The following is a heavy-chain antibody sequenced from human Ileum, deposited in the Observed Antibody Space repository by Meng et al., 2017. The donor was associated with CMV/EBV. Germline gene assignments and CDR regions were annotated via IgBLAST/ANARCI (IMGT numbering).Heavy chain of an antibody. D-gene: IGHD3-3*01. V-gene: IGHV3-43*01. CDR3: AKGPDYYDFWSGPTDY. J-gene: IGHJ4*02. CDR1: GFTFDDYT. Sequence: GESLKISCAASGFTFDDYTMHWVRQAPGKGLEWVSLISWDGGSTYYADSVEGRFTISRDNSKNSLYLQMNSLRTEGTALYYCAKGPDYYDFWSGPTDYWGQGTLVTVSS. CDR2: ISWDGGST.